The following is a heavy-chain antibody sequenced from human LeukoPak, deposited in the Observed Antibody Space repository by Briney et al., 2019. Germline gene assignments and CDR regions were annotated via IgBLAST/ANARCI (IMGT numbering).Heavy chain of an antibody. Sequence: CKTSGYTFTGYYIHWVRQAPGQGLEWMGWIVPHSGGTKYAQKFQGRVTMTRDTSISTAYMELSRLRYDDTAVYYCATLGATSFDYWGQGALVTVSS. CDR3: ATLGATSFDY. J-gene: IGHJ4*02. CDR2: IVPHSGGT. CDR1: GYTFTGYY. D-gene: IGHD1-26*01. V-gene: IGHV1-2*02.